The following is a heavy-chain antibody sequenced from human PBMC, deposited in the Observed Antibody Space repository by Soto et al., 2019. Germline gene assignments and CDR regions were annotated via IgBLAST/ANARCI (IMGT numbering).Heavy chain of an antibody. CDR1: GGSISSGGYY. CDR3: ARVVALGSLLGYSSSSGYGMDV. D-gene: IGHD6-6*01. Sequence: QVQLQESGPGLVKPSQTLSLTCTVSGGSISSGGYYWSWIRQHPGKGLEWIGYIYYSGSTYYNPSLKSRVTISVDTSKNQFPLTLSSVTAADTAVYYCARVVALGSLLGYSSSSGYGMDVWGQGTTVTVSS. J-gene: IGHJ6*02. CDR2: IYYSGST. V-gene: IGHV4-31*03.